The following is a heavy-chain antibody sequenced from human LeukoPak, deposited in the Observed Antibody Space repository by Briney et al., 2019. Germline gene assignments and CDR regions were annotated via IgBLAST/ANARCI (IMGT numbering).Heavy chain of an antibody. J-gene: IGHJ4*02. V-gene: IGHV3-23*01. D-gene: IGHD2-21*01. CDR3: AKDFRIGYSAHFDY. Sequence: QPGGSLRLSCVGSVFTFRSHSMSWVRQAPEKGLEFVSGIYENGGTTYYADSVKGRFSISRDNSKNTLYLQMDSVRGEDTAVYYCAKDFRIGYSAHFDYWGQGALVTVSS. CDR2: IYENGGTT. CDR1: VFTFRSHS.